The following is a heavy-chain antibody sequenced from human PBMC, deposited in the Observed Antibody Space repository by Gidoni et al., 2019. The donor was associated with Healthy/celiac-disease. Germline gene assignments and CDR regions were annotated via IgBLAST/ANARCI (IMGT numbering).Heavy chain of an antibody. Sequence: EVQLLESGGGLVQPGGSLRLSCAAPGFTFSSHAMSWVRQAPGKGLEWVSAISGSGGSTYYADSVKGRFTISRDNSKNTLYLQMNSLRAEDTAVYYCAKDVRIHYGDYQFRYYYGMDVWGQGTTVTVSS. J-gene: IGHJ6*02. CDR3: AKDVRIHYGDYQFRYYYGMDV. V-gene: IGHV3-23*01. D-gene: IGHD4-17*01. CDR1: GFTFSSHA. CDR2: ISGSGGST.